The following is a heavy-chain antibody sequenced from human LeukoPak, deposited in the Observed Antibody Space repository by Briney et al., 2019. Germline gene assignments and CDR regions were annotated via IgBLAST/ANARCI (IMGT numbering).Heavy chain of an antibody. D-gene: IGHD6-13*01. CDR3: AKLRGSTWDPFDY. Sequence: LLGGSLRLSCAASGFTFSNYAMSWVRQAPGKGLDWVSTISGSGDSTYYVDSVKGRFSISRDNSKNTVYLQMNSLRAEDTAVYYCAKLRGSTWDPFDYWGQGTPVTVSS. CDR2: ISGSGDST. CDR1: GFTFSNYA. V-gene: IGHV3-23*01. J-gene: IGHJ4*02.